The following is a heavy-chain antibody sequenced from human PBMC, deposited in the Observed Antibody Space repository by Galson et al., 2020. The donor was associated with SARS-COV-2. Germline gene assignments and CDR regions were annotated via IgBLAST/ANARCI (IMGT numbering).Heavy chain of an antibody. J-gene: IGHJ4*02. CDR3: TREGWQGAY. CDR1: GFTFKDYW. CDR2: IEGDGSET. V-gene: IGHV3-7*01. Sequence: GGSLRLSCAVSGFTFKDYWMSWVRQAPGKGLEWVANIEGDGSETNYVDSVKGRFSISRDNAVNSLFLQMDSLRVDDTAVYYCTREGWQGAYWGQGTRVTFSS. D-gene: IGHD6-19*01.